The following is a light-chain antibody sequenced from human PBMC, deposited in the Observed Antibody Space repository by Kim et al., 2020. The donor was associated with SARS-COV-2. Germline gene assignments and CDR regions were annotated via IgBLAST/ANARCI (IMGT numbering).Light chain of an antibody. Sequence: SYELAQPPSVSVSPGQTASITCSGDELGDKYACWYQQKPGQSPVLVIYQDNKRPSGIPERFSGSNSGNTATLTISGTQAMDEADYHCQAWDSTSVVFGGGTRLTGL. CDR2: QDN. CDR3: QAWDSTSVV. V-gene: IGLV3-1*01. CDR1: ELGDKY. J-gene: IGLJ2*01.